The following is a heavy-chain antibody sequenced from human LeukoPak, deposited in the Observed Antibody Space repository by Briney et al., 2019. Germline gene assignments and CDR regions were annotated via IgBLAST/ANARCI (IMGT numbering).Heavy chain of an antibody. J-gene: IGHJ4*02. D-gene: IGHD6-13*01. Sequence: GGSLRLSCAASGFTFSSYGMHWVRQAPGKGLEWVAVIWYDGSNKYYADSVKGRFTISRENSKNTLYLQMNSLRAEDTAVYYCAKDHSSSLDYWGQGTLVTVSS. CDR3: AKDHSSSLDY. V-gene: IGHV3-33*06. CDR2: IWYDGSNK. CDR1: GFTFSSYG.